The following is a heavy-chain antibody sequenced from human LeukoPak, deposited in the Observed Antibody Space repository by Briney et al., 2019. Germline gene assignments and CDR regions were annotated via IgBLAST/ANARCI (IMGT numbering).Heavy chain of an antibody. V-gene: IGHV3-20*01. CDR1: GSTFDDYG. CDR2: INWNGGSR. D-gene: IGHD2-2*01. CDR3: ARFGFCGSTNCYAGWFDP. Sequence: GGSLRLSCAASGSTFDDYGMDWVRQAPGKGLEWVSGINWNGGSRGYADSVKGRFTISRDNAKNSLYLQMNSLRAEDTALYHCARFGFCGSTNCYAGWFDPWGQGTLVTVSS. J-gene: IGHJ5*02.